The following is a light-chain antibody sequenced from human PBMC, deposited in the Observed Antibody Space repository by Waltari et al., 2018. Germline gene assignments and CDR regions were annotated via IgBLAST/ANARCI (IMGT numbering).Light chain of an antibody. V-gene: IGKV3-20*01. CDR2: GAS. J-gene: IGKJ2*01. CDR1: QYITKRY. Sequence: VLTQSPGTLSLSPGEGATLSCRASQYITKRYFAWYQQKPGQAPRLLIYGASSRAAGIPDRFSGSGSGTDFTLTISRLEPEDSAVYFCQQYGSSVMYTFGQGTKLEIK. CDR3: QQYGSSVMYT.